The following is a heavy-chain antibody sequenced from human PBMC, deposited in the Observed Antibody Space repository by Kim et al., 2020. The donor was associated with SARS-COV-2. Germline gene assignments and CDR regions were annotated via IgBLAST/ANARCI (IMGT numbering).Heavy chain of an antibody. V-gene: IGHV4-59*01. Sequence: SETLSLTCSVSSDSIRSYYCSWIRQLPGKGLEWLGYIYYSGNTDYNPSLKSRITISWDTSKNQFSLDLTSVTGVDTAVYYCARSEGRGSWHQFDYWGQGILVTVSS. CDR1: SDSIRSYY. CDR3: ARSEGRGSWHQFDY. CDR2: IYYSGNT. J-gene: IGHJ4*02. D-gene: IGHD6-13*01.